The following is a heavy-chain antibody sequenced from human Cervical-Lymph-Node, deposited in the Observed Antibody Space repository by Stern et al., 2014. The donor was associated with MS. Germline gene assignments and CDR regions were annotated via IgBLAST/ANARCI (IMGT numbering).Heavy chain of an antibody. Sequence: VQLLKSGAEVKKPGSSVKVSCKASGGTFNTNVISWVRQAPGQGLEWMGGIIPIFGTALYAQKFQGRVTITANESNGAVYMELSSLRSEDTAVYYCARAAYSTSSYNYWGQGTLVIVSS. CDR1: GGTFNTNV. CDR2: IIPIFGTA. D-gene: IGHD6-6*01. J-gene: IGHJ4*02. V-gene: IGHV1-69*01. CDR3: ARAAYSTSSYNY.